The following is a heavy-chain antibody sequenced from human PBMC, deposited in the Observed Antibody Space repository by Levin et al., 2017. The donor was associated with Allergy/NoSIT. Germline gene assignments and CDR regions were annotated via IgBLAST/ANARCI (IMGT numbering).Heavy chain of an antibody. CDR2: IYYSGST. CDR1: GGSISSYY. V-gene: IGHV4-59*01. D-gene: IGHD6-19*01. CDR3: ASSPIAVAGTIDY. J-gene: IGHJ4*02. Sequence: SCTVSGGSISSYYWSWIRQPPGKGLEWIGYIYYSGSTNYNPSLKSRVTISVDTSKNQFSLKLSSVTAADTAVYYCASSPIAVAGTIDYWGQGTLVTVSS.